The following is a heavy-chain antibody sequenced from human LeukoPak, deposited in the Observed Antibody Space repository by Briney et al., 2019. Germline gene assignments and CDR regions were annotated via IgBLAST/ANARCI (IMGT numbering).Heavy chain of an antibody. Sequence: GASVKVSCKASGYTFTDYYIHWVRQAPGQGLEWMGWINPSSGGTSYAQKFQGRATMTRDTSISTAYMELSRLRSDDTAMYYCARAPDGGTFDIWGQGTMVTVSS. CDR2: INPSSGGT. CDR1: GYTFTDYY. CDR3: ARAPDGGTFDI. D-gene: IGHD1-14*01. J-gene: IGHJ3*02. V-gene: IGHV1-2*02.